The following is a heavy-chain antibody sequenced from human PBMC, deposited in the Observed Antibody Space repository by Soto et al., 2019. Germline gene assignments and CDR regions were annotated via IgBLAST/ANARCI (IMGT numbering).Heavy chain of an antibody. Sequence: GGSLRLSRAASGFTFSSYAMSWVRQAPGKGLEWVSAISGSGGSTYYADSVKGRFTISRDNSKNTLYLQMNSLRAEDTAVYYCAKDPVVPAAPRQYYYYGMDVWGQGTTVTVSS. J-gene: IGHJ6*02. CDR2: ISGSGGST. D-gene: IGHD2-2*01. V-gene: IGHV3-23*01. CDR3: AKDPVVPAAPRQYYYYGMDV. CDR1: GFTFSSYA.